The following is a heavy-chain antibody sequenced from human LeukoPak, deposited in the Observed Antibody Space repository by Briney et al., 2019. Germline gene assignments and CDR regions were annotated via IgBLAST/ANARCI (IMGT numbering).Heavy chain of an antibody. V-gene: IGHV3-23*01. Sequence: GGSLRLSCAASGFSFSTYRMHWVRQAPGEGLEWVSAISGSGGSTYYADSVKGRFTISRDNPKNTLYLQMNSLVTEDTAVYYCFTAQNYYDSSGYYYIDYWGQGTLVTVSS. CDR2: ISGSGGST. CDR3: FTAQNYYDSSGYYYIDY. CDR1: GFSFSTYR. J-gene: IGHJ4*02. D-gene: IGHD3-22*01.